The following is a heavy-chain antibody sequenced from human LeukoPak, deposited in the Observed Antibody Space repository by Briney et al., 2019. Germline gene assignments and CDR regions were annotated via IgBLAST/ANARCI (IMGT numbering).Heavy chain of an antibody. J-gene: IGHJ6*02. CDR2: ISHSGST. V-gene: IGHV4-34*01. D-gene: IGHD3-9*01. CDR3: ARGHILGGYYKQEYYYYGMDV. Sequence: SETLSLTCAVYGGSLSGNFWSWIRQPPGKGLEWIGEISHSGSTNYSPSLKSRLTISVDTSKNQFPLRLSSVTAADTAVYYCARGHILGGYYKQEYYYYGMDVWGQGTTVTVSS. CDR1: GGSLSGNF.